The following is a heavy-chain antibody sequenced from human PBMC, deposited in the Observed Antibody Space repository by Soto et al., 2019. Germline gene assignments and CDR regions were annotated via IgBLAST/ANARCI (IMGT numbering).Heavy chain of an antibody. D-gene: IGHD5-18*01. CDR3: ARDPGYSYGYN. J-gene: IGHJ4*02. CDR1: GYTFITYA. V-gene: IGHV1-3*01. CDR2: INAGNGNT. Sequence: GASXKVSCKASGYTFITYAMNWVRQAPGQRLEWMGWINAGNGNTKYSQKFQGRVTITRDTSASTGYMELSSLRSEDTAVYYCARDPGYSYGYNWGQGTLVTVSS.